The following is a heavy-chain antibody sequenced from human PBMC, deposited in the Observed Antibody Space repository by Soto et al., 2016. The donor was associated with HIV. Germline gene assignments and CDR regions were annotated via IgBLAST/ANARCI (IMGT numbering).Heavy chain of an antibody. J-gene: IGHJ4*02. D-gene: IGHD7-27*01. V-gene: IGHV1-8*03. CDR3: ARRKLGXHGTFDY. CDR1: GYTFTNYD. CDR2: MNPISANT. Sequence: QVQLVQSGAEVKKPGASVKVSCKASGYTFTNYDISWVRQATGQGLEWMGWMNPISANTGFAQQFQGRVTITRDTSISTAYMEISSLRSGDTAVYYCARRKLGXHGTFDYWGQGTLVTVSS.